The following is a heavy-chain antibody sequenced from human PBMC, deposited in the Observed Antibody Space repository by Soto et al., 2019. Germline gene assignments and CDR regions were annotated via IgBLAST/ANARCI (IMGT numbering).Heavy chain of an antibody. Sequence: KPSETLSLTCTVSGGSISSGGYYWSWIRQHPGKGLEWIGYIYYSGSTYYNPSLESRVTISVDTSKNQFSLKLSSVTAADTAVYYCARGRELRGTDYWGQGTLVTVSS. CDR2: IYYSGST. CDR3: ARGRELRGTDY. CDR1: GGSISSGGYY. V-gene: IGHV4-31*03. D-gene: IGHD1-26*01. J-gene: IGHJ4*02.